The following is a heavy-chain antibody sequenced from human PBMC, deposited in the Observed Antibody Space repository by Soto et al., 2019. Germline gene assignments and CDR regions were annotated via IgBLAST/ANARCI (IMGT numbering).Heavy chain of an antibody. V-gene: IGHV3-23*01. CDR1: GFTFSNYA. CDR3: AKAEGVTTRYLFGY. D-gene: IGHD4-17*01. J-gene: IGHJ4*02. Sequence: EVPLLESGGGLVQPGGSLRLSCAASGFTFSNYAMSWVRQAPGKGLEWVSAISGSGGSTYYADSVKGRFTISRDNSKNTLDLQMNSLRAEDTAVYYCAKAEGVTTRYLFGYWGQGTLVTVSS. CDR2: ISGSGGST.